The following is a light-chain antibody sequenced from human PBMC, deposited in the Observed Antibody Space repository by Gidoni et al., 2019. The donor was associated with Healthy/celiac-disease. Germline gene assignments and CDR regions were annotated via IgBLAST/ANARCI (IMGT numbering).Light chain of an antibody. CDR3: QAWDSSTLV. CDR1: KLGDKY. J-gene: IGLJ2*01. CDR2: QDS. Sequence: SYELTQPPSVSVSPGQTASITCSGDKLGDKYACWYQQKPGQSTVLVIYQDSKRPAGIPERFSGSNSGNTDTLTISGTQAMDEADYYCQAWDSSTLVFGGGTKLPVL. V-gene: IGLV3-1*01.